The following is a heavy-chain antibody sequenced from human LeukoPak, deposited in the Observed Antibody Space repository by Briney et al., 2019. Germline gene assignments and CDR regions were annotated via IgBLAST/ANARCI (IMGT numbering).Heavy chain of an antibody. CDR1: GYTFTSYG. Sequence: VASVKVSCKASGYTFTSYGISWVRQAPGQGLEWMGWISAYNGNTNYAQKLQGRVTMTTDTSTSTAYMELRSLRSDDTAVYYCAQSPLVPAALDAFDIWGQGTMVTVSS. D-gene: IGHD2-2*01. J-gene: IGHJ3*02. CDR3: AQSPLVPAALDAFDI. V-gene: IGHV1-18*01. CDR2: ISAYNGNT.